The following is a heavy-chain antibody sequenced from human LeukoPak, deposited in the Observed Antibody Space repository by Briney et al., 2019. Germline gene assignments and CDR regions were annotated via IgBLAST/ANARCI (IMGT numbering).Heavy chain of an antibody. CDR1: GFTFSSYA. J-gene: IGHJ4*02. CDR3: AIPERSYYLPIDY. V-gene: IGHV3-30*04. CDR2: ISYDGSNK. D-gene: IGHD1-26*01. Sequence: PGRSLRLSCAASGFTFSSYAMHWVRQAPGKGLEWVAVISYDGSNKYYADSVKGRFTISRDNSKNTLYLQMNSLRAEDTAVYYCAIPERSYYLPIDYWGQGTLVTVSS.